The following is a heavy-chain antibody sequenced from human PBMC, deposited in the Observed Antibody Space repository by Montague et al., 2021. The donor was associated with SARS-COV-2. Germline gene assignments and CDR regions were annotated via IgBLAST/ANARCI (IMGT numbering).Heavy chain of an antibody. D-gene: IGHD3-22*01. CDR2: ISNDGTKK. Sequence: SLRLSCAASGFTFSYYAMHWVRQTPGKGLEWVAVISNDGTKKYHADTVKGRFTISRDNSKNTLYLQMNSLRAEDTAVYYCAGGGYYDTSGYYLDYWGQGTLVTVSS. V-gene: IGHV3-30-3*01. CDR1: GFTFSYYA. J-gene: IGHJ4*02. CDR3: AGGGYYDTSGYYLDY.